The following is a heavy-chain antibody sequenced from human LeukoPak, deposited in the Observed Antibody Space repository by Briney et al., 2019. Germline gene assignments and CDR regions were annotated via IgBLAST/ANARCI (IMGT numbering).Heavy chain of an antibody. V-gene: IGHV4-30-2*02. CDR3: ASHYGSGFDY. Sequence: SQTLSLTCAVFGGSISSGGYSWSWIRQPPGKGLEWIGYIYHSGSTYYNPSLKSRVTISVDRSKNQFSLKLSSVTAADTAMYYCASHYGSGFDYWGQGTLVTVSS. D-gene: IGHD3-10*01. CDR1: GGSISSGGYS. J-gene: IGHJ4*02. CDR2: IYHSGST.